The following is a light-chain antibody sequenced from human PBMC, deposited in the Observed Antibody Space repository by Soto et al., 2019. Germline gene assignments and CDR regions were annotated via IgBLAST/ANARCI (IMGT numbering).Light chain of an antibody. CDR2: DTS. CDR1: QSVRNK. Sequence: EIVVTQSPATLSVSPGERVTLSCRASQSVRNKVAWYQQKPGQTPRVIIYDTSTRAADIPAGFSGSGYGTYFTLTISSLQSEDFAVYYCQQYNIWRSITFGPGTRLEIK. V-gene: IGKV3-15*01. J-gene: IGKJ5*01. CDR3: QQYNIWRSIT.